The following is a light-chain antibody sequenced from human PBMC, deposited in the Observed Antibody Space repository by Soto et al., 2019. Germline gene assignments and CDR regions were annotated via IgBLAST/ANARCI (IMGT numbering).Light chain of an antibody. V-gene: IGKV3D-20*01. J-gene: IGKJ1*01. CDR1: QSVSSSY. CDR2: DAS. Sequence: EIGLTQSPSTLSLSQGERATLSCGASQSVSSSYFAWYHQKPGLAHRLLIYDASSRATGIPGRCSGSVSVTDFTLTISRLEPEDFAVYYCQQYGSYPWTFCQGTRVEIK. CDR3: QQYGSYPWT.